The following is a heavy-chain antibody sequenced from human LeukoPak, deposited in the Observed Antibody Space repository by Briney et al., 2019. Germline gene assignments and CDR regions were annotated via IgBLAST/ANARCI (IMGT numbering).Heavy chain of an antibody. CDR2: INHSGST. CDR3: ARGHRYFDWLLPPYYYYMDV. V-gene: IGHV4-34*01. CDR1: GGSFSGYY. D-gene: IGHD3-9*01. J-gene: IGHJ6*03. Sequence: SETLSLTCAVYGGSFSGYYWSWIRQPPGNGLEWIGEINHSGSTNDNPSLKSRVTISVDTSKNQFSLKLSSVTAADTAVYYCARGHRYFDWLLPPYYYYMDVWGKGTTVTVSS.